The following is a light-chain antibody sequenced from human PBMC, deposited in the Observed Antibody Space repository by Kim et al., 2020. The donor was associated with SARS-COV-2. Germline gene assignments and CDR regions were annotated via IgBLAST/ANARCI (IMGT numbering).Light chain of an antibody. CDR1: SSNIGSNV. CDR3: VAWDDSLNGSV. Sequence: GQRVTISCSGSSSNIGSNVVNWYRQLPGTAPKLLIYSNDYRPSGVPDRFSGSKSGTSASLAISGLQSEDEADYYCVAWDDSLNGSVFGGGTQLTVL. CDR2: SND. J-gene: IGLJ3*02. V-gene: IGLV1-44*01.